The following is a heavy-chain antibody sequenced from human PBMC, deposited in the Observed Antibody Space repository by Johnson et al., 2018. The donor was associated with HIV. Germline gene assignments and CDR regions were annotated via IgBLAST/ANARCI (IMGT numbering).Heavy chain of an antibody. CDR2: ISYGGSNK. J-gene: IGHJ3*02. V-gene: IGHV3-30*03. CDR3: ARDGRWSCDI. D-gene: IGHD2-8*01. CDR1: GFTISSYG. Sequence: QVQLVESGGGVVQPGRSLRLSCAASGFTISSYGMHWVRQAPGKGLEWVAVISYGGSNKYCADSVKGRFTISRDNSKTTLFLHISSLRAEDTAVYYCARDGRWSCDIWGQGTMVAVSS.